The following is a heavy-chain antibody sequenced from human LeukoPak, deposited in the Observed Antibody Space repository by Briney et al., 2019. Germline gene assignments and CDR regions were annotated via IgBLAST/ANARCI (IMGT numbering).Heavy chain of an antibody. CDR2: ISSSSSYI. D-gene: IGHD6-13*01. J-gene: IGHJ5*02. V-gene: IGHV3-21*01. Sequence: PGGSLRLSCAASGFTFSSYSMHWVRQAPGKGLEWVSSISSSSSYIYYADSVKGRFTISRDNAKNSLYLQMNSLRAEDTAVYYCARETFAAAGGRNWFDPWGQGTLVTVSS. CDR3: ARETFAAAGGRNWFDP. CDR1: GFTFSSYS.